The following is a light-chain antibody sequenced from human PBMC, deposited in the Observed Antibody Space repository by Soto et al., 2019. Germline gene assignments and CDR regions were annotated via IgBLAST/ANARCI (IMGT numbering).Light chain of an antibody. V-gene: IGLV1-36*01. CDR1: SSNIGNNA. J-gene: IGLJ2*01. CDR2: YDD. CDR3: AAWDDTLNGPV. Sequence: QSVLTQPPSVSEAPRQSVTISFSGSSSNIGNNAVNWYQQLPGQAPKLLIYYDDLLASGVSDRFSGSKSGTSASLAISGLQSEDEADYYCAAWDDTLNGPVFGGGTKSPS.